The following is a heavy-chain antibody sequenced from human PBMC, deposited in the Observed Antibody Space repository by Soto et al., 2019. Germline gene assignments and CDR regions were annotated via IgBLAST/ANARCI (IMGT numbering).Heavy chain of an antibody. CDR2: INHSGST. D-gene: IGHD2-2*01. V-gene: IGHV4-34*01. J-gene: IGHJ6*02. CDR3: ARFWGSTYYYYGMDV. CDR1: GGSFSGYY. Sequence: QVQLQQWGAGLLKPSETLSLTCAVYGGSFSGYYWSWIRQPPGKGLEWIGEINHSGSTNYNPSLKSRVTISVDTSKNQVSLKLSSVTAADTAVYYCARFWGSTYYYYGMDVWGQGNTVTVSS.